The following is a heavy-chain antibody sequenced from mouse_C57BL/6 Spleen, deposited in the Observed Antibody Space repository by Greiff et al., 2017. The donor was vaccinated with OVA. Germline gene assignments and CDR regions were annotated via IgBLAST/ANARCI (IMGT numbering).Heavy chain of an antibody. CDR3: ARYHYYGSSFDY. V-gene: IGHV1-54*01. Sequence: QVQLQQSGAELVRPGTSVKVSCKASGYAFTNYLIEWVKQRPGQGLEWIGVINPGSGGTNYNEKFKGKATLTADKSSSTAYMQLISLTSEDSAVYFCARYHYYGSSFDYWGQGTTLTVSS. CDR2: INPGSGGT. J-gene: IGHJ2*01. D-gene: IGHD1-1*01. CDR1: GYAFTNYL.